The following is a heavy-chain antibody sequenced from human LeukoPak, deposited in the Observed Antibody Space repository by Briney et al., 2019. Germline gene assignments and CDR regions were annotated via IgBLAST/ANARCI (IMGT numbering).Heavy chain of an antibody. Sequence: GGSLRLSCAASGFTFSSYWMHWVRQAPGKGLEWVSYISSSSSTIYYADSVKGRFTISRDNAKNSLYLQMNSLRAEDTAVYYCARKMVRGVMSSIDYWGQGTLVTVSS. J-gene: IGHJ4*02. CDR3: ARKMVRGVMSSIDY. CDR1: GFTFSSYW. CDR2: ISSSSSTI. D-gene: IGHD3-10*01. V-gene: IGHV3-48*01.